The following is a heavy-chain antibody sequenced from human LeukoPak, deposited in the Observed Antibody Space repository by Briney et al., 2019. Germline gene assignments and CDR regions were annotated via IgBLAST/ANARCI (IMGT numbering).Heavy chain of an antibody. D-gene: IGHD6-13*01. CDR2: TSYDGSNE. CDR1: GFTFSSNG. CDR3: AKNPSGVDIAATEP. Sequence: GGSLRLSCAASGFTFSSNGMHWVRQAPGRGLDWVAFTSYDGSNEYYADSVKGRFTISRDNSKNTLYLQMNSLRPEDTAVYYCAKNPSGVDIAATEPWGQGTLVTVPS. V-gene: IGHV3-30*18. J-gene: IGHJ5*02.